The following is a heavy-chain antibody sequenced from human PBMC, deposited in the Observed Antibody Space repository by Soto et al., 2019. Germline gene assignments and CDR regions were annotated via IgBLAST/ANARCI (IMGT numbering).Heavy chain of an antibody. D-gene: IGHD2-2*01. J-gene: IGHJ6*03. V-gene: IGHV3-15*01. CDR2: IKSKTDGGTT. CDR1: GFTFSNAW. CDR3: TTAFGLVVVPAAIFFRYMDV. Sequence: GGSLRLSCAASGFTFSNAWMSWVRQAPGKGLEWVGRIKSKTDGGTTDYAAPVKGRFTISRDDSKNTLYLQMNSLKTEDTAVYYCTTAFGLVVVPAAIFFRYMDVWGKGTTVTVSS.